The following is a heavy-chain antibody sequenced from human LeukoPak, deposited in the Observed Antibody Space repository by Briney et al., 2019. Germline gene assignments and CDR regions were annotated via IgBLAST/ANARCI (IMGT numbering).Heavy chain of an antibody. V-gene: IGHV3-64*01. D-gene: IGHD3-16*01. J-gene: IGHJ3*01. CDR1: GFTFSSYA. CDR2: ISSNGGST. Sequence: PGGSLRLSCAASGFTFSSYAMHWVRQAPGKGLEYVSAISSNGGSTYYANSVKGRFTISRDDSQKTMYMQMNSLKSEDTAIYYCTTVAGDPGGAFDLWGHGTMVTVSS. CDR3: TTVAGDPGGAFDL.